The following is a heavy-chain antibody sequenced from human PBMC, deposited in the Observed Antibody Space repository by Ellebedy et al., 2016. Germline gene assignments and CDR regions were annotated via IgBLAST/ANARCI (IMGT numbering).Heavy chain of an antibody. CDR3: ARRETTFWYFDL. V-gene: IGHV1-46*01. CDR1: GYTFTSYY. Sequence: ASVKVSCKASGYTFTSYYMHWVRQAPGQGLEWMGIINPSGGSTSYAQKFQGRVTMTRDTSTGTVYMELSSLRSEDTAVYYCARRETTFWYFDLWGRGTPVTVSS. D-gene: IGHD4-11*01. J-gene: IGHJ2*01. CDR2: INPSGGST.